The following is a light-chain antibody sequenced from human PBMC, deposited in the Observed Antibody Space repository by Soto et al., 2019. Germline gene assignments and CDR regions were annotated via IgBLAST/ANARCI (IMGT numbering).Light chain of an antibody. CDR3: QQYDNSRTWT. CDR2: GAS. J-gene: IGKJ1*01. V-gene: IGKV3-20*01. CDR1: QSISSSF. Sequence: EIVLTQSPGTLSLSPVERATLSCRASQSISSSFLAWYQQRPGQSPRLIIYGASSRATGIPDRFSGSGSGTDFTLTISRLEPEDFAVYYCQQYDNSRTWTFGQGTKVHIK.